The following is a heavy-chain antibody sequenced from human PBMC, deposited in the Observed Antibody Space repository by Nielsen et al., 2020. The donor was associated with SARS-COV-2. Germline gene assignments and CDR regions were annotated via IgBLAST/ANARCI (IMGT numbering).Heavy chain of an antibody. CDR1: GYSFTSHW. J-gene: IGHJ6*03. Sequence: GESLKISCKGSGYSFTSHWITWVRQTPGKGLEWMGRIDPSDSYVDYSPSFQGHVAISADKSISTAYLQWSSLKASDTAMYYCARYASEYYYYYYMDVWGTGTTVTVPS. V-gene: IGHV5-10-1*01. CDR2: IDPSDSYV. D-gene: IGHD2-2*01. CDR3: ARYASEYYYYYYMDV.